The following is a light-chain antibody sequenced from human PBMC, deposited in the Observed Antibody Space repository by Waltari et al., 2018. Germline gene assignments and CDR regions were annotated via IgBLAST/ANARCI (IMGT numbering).Light chain of an antibody. Sequence: QSVLTQPPSASGTPGQRVTISCSGSSSNIGSNHVHWYQHLPGTAPRLLLDSNDQRPAGVPDRFSGSKSGTSASLAISGLQSEDESDYFCAAWDDSLKGILFGGGTHLTVL. CDR3: AAWDDSLKGIL. J-gene: IGLJ3*02. V-gene: IGLV1-44*01. CDR2: SND. CDR1: SSNIGSNH.